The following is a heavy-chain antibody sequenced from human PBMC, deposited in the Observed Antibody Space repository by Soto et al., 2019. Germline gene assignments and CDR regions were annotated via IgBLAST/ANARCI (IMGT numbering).Heavy chain of an antibody. J-gene: IGHJ5*02. CDR2: MKQDGSEK. V-gene: IGHV3-7*04. CDR1: GFTFSNYW. Sequence: GGSLRLSCVASGFTFSNYWMGWVRQAPGKGLEWVANMKQDGSEKYYLDSVKGRFTISRDNAKNSLFLQMDSLRAEDTAVYYCAGGVYELDPWGQGALVTVSS. D-gene: IGHD3-16*01. CDR3: AGGVYELDP.